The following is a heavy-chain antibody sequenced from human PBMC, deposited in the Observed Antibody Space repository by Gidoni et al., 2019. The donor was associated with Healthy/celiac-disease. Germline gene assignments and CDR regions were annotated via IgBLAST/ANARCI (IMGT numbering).Heavy chain of an antibody. CDR3: ASREDYYYDSSGYSY. Sequence: QLQLPESGPGLVKPSETLSLTCTVSGGSVRRGSYYWSWIRQPQGKGLEWIVYIYYSGSTNYIPALKSRVTISLDTYKNQFSRKLSSVTAADTAVYYCASREDYYYDSSGYSYWGQGTLVTVSS. D-gene: IGHD3-22*01. V-gene: IGHV4-61*01. CDR1: GGSVRRGSYY. CDR2: IYYSGST. J-gene: IGHJ4*02.